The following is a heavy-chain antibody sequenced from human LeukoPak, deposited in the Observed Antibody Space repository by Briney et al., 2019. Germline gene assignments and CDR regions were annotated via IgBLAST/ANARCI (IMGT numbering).Heavy chain of an antibody. CDR2: IIPTGSTT. D-gene: IGHD2-15*01. Sequence: GGSLRLSCVASGFRFSNYSMNWVRQAPGKGLEWVSGIIPTGSTTYYADSVKGRFTISRDNSKNTLYLQMNSLRAEDTAAYYCAKRGYCRGGTCFSHDAFDIWGQGTMVTVSS. V-gene: IGHV3-23*01. J-gene: IGHJ3*02. CDR3: AKRGYCRGGTCFSHDAFDI. CDR1: GFRFSNYS.